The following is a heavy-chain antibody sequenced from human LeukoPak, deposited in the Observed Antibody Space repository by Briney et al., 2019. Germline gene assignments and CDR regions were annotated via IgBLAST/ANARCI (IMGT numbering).Heavy chain of an antibody. CDR2: IKSKIDGGTI. CDR1: GFAVSNTW. D-gene: IGHD1-26*01. V-gene: IGHV3-15*07. J-gene: IGHJ4*02. Sequence: GGSLRLSCAASGFAVSNTWMNWVRQAPGKGLEWAGRIKSKIDGGTIDYAAPVKGRFTISRDDSKNTLYLQMNSLKTEDTAVYYCTSRVGANTHWGQGTLVTISS. CDR3: TSRVGANTH.